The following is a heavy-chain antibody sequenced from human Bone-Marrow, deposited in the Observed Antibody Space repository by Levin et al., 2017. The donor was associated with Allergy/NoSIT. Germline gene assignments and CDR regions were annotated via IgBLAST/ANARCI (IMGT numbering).Heavy chain of an antibody. D-gene: IGHD6-13*01. J-gene: IGHJ3*02. CDR3: ARPRPGRYSSSGADAFDI. Sequence: PGGSLRLSCAASGFTFSSYGMHWVRQAPGKGLEWVAVIWYDGSNKYYADSVKGRFTISRDNSKNTLYLQMNSLRAEDTAVYYCARPRPGRYSSSGADAFDIWGQGTMVTVSS. CDR1: GFTFSSYG. V-gene: IGHV3-33*01. CDR2: IWYDGSNK.